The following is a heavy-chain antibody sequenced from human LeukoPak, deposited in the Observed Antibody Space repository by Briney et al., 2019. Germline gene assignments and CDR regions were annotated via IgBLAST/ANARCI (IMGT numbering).Heavy chain of an antibody. CDR1: GGSFSGYY. Sequence: PSGTLSLTCAVYGGSFSGYYWSWIRQPPGKELEWIGEINHSGSTNYNPSLKSRVTISVDTSKNQFSLKLSSVTAADTAVYYCAHPAWELTLWGQGTLVTVSS. D-gene: IGHD1-26*01. CDR3: AHPAWELTL. CDR2: INHSGST. J-gene: IGHJ4*02. V-gene: IGHV4-34*01.